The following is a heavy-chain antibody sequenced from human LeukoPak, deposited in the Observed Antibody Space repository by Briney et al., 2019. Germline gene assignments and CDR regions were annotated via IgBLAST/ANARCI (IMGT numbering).Heavy chain of an antibody. J-gene: IGHJ4*02. Sequence: SETLSLTCTVSGGSVSSGSYYWSWIRQPPGKGLECIGYIYYSGSTNYNPSLKSRVTISVDTSKNQFSLKLSSVTAADTAVYYCARGYCSGGSCYSRTLGYWGQGTLVTVSS. CDR2: IYYSGST. CDR1: GGSVSSGSYY. D-gene: IGHD2-15*01. V-gene: IGHV4-61*01. CDR3: ARGYCSGGSCYSRTLGY.